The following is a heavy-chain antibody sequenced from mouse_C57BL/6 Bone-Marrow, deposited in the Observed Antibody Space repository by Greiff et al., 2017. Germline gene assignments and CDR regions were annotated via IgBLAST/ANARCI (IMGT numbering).Heavy chain of an antibody. J-gene: IGHJ1*03. Sequence: EVHLVESGGDLVKPGGSLKLSCAASGFTFSSYGMSWVRQTPDKRLEWVATISSGGSYTYYPDSVKGRFTISRDNAKNPLYLQMSSLKSEDTAMYYCARRPERYGSSYGYWYFDVWGTGTTVTVSS. CDR3: ARRPERYGSSYGYWYFDV. CDR1: GFTFSSYG. V-gene: IGHV5-6*01. D-gene: IGHD1-1*01. CDR2: ISSGGSYT.